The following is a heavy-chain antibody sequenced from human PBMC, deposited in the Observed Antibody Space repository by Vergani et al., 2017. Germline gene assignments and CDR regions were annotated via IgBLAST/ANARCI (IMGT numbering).Heavy chain of an antibody. CDR1: GFTFSDYY. Sequence: QVQLVESGGGLVKPGGSLRLSCAASGFTFSDYYMSWIRQAPGKGLEWVSYISSSSSTIYYADSVKGRFTISRDNAKNSLYLQMNSLRDEDTAVYYCARDLGECSSTSCYISGYYYGMDVWGQGTTVTVSS. CDR3: ARDLGECSSTSCYISGYYYGMDV. CDR2: ISSSSSTI. V-gene: IGHV3-11*04. D-gene: IGHD2-2*02. J-gene: IGHJ6*02.